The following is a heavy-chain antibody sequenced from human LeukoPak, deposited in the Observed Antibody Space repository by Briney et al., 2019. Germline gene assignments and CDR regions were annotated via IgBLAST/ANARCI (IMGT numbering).Heavy chain of an antibody. V-gene: IGHV1-2*02. CDR1: GYTFTGYY. CDR3: ARGWYSSSWSRVVFDI. J-gene: IGHJ3*02. Sequence: ASVKVSCKASGYTFTGYYMHWVRQAPGQGLEWMGWINPNSGGTNYAQKFQGRVTMTRDTSISTAYMELSRLRSDDTAVYYCARGWYSSSWSRVVFDIWGQGTMVTVSS. D-gene: IGHD6-13*01. CDR2: INPNSGGT.